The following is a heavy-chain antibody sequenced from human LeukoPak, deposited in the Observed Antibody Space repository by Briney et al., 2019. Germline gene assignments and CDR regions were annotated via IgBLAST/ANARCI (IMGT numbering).Heavy chain of an antibody. Sequence: GGSLRLSCAASAFSLSNYYMSWVRQAPGKGLEWVSSISSTGSYKYYADSVKGRFTISRDNANNSLYLQMNSLRAEDTAVYYCARATPEQNSYYYAMDVWGQGTTVTVSS. CDR1: AFSLSNYY. CDR2: ISSTGSYK. CDR3: ARATPEQNSYYYAMDV. D-gene: IGHD1-7*01. V-gene: IGHV3-21*01. J-gene: IGHJ6*02.